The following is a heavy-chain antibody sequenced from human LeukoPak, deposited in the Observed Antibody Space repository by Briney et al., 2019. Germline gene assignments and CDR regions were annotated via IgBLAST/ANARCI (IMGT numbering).Heavy chain of an antibody. V-gene: IGHV3-21*01. J-gene: IGHJ5*02. CDR1: GFTFSSYS. CDR2: ISSSSSYI. D-gene: IGHD3-16*01. Sequence: GGSLRLSCAASGFTFSSYSMNWVRQAPGKGLEWVSSISSSSSYIHYADSVKGRFTISRDNAKNSLYLQMNSLRAEDTAVYYCARDGGNLYWFDPWGQGTLVTVSS. CDR3: ARDGGNLYWFDP.